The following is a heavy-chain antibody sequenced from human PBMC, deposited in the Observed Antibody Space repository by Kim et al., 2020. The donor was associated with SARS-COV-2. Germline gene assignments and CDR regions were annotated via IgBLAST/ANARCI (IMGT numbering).Heavy chain of an antibody. CDR1: GFTFSSYA. J-gene: IGHJ4*02. Sequence: GGSLRLSCAASGFTFSSYAMHRVRQAPGKGLEWVAVISYDGSNKYYADSVKGRFTISRDNSKNTLYLQMNSLRAEDTAVYYCARVLVPDCSSTSCYGPADYWGQGTLVTVSS. CDR3: ARVLVPDCSSTSCYGPADY. V-gene: IGHV3-30*04. CDR2: ISYDGSNK. D-gene: IGHD2-2*01.